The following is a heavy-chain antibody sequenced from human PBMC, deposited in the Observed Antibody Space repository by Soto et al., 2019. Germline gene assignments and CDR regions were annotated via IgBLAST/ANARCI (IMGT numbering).Heavy chain of an antibody. CDR2: IKQDGSEK. D-gene: IGHD3-3*01. CDR3: ARAENYDFWSGYPQNFDY. J-gene: IGHJ4*02. V-gene: IGHV3-7*01. CDR1: GFTFSSYW. Sequence: PGGSLRLSCAASGFTFSSYWMSWVRQAPGKGLEWVANIKQDGSEKYYVDSVKGRFTISRDNAKNSLYLQMNSLRAEDTAVYYCARAENYDFWSGYPQNFDYWGQGTLVTVSS.